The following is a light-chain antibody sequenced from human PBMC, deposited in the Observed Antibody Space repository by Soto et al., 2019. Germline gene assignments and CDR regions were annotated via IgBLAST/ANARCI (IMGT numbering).Light chain of an antibody. Sequence: EIVMTQSPATLSVSPGERATLSCRASQSVSSNLAWYQQKPGQAPRLLISGASTRATGIPARFSARGFGTEFSLTISSLQSEDFAVYYCQQYNNWPMCTFGQGTKLEIK. J-gene: IGKJ2*02. CDR1: QSVSSN. CDR2: GAS. V-gene: IGKV3-15*01. CDR3: QQYNNWPMCT.